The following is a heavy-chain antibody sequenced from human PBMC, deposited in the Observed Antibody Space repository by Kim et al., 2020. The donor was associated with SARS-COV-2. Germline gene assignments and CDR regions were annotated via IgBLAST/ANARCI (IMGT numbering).Heavy chain of an antibody. J-gene: IGHJ4*02. CDR2: ISGSGVRT. CDR3: AKGYNTGTGYLLDS. V-gene: IGHV3-23*01. Sequence: GGSLRLSCAASGFTFSNYAMNWVRQAPGKGLEWVSAISGSGVRTYYADSVKGRFTILRDNSKNTLYLQMNSLRADDTAIYYCAKGYNTGTGYLLDSWGQGTLVTVSA. D-gene: IGHD3-9*01. CDR1: GFTFSNYA.